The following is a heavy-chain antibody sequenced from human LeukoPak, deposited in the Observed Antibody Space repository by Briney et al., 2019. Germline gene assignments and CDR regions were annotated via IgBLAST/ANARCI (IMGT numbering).Heavy chain of an antibody. J-gene: IGHJ3*02. CDR3: ARGVWGYTFYI. CDR2: INSDGSST. D-gene: IGHD3-16*01. CDR1: GFTLSSYW. V-gene: IGHV3-74*01. Sequence: GGSLRLSCAASGFTLSSYWMHWVRQAPGKGLVWVSHINSDGSSTSYADSVKGRFTISRDNAKSTLYLQMNSLRGEDTAVYYCARGVWGYTFYIWGQGTMVTVSS.